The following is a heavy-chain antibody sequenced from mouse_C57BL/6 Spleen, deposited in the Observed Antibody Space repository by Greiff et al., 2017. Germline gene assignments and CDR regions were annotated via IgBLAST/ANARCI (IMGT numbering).Heavy chain of an antibody. CDR3: TPAYYCNYSWFAY. CDR1: GFNIKDDY. V-gene: IGHV14-4*01. CDR2: IDPENGDT. J-gene: IGHJ3*01. Sequence: VQLQQSGAELVRPGASVKLSCTASGFNIKDDYMHWVKQRPEQGLEWIGWIDPENGDTEYASKFQGKATITADTSSNTAYLQLSSLTSEDTAVYYCTPAYYCNYSWFAYWGQGTLVTVSA. D-gene: IGHD2-10*01.